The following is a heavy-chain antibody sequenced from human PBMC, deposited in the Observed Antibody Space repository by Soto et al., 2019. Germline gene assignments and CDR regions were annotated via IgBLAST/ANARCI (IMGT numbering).Heavy chain of an antibody. J-gene: IGHJ5*02. V-gene: IGHV3-15*04. Sequence: GGSLSLSCAASGYTLSGYDIHWVRQATGKGLEWVSGIGSAGEATDYAPPVKGRFTISRDDSKNTLFLQMNTLKIEDTAVYHSTTAYYFDKSGSTQSVSWGQGTQVTVSS. D-gene: IGHD3-22*01. CDR2: IGSAGEAT. CDR3: TTAYYFDKSGSTQSVS. CDR1: GYTLSGYD.